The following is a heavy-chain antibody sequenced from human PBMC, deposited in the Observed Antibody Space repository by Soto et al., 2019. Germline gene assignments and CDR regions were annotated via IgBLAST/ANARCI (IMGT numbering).Heavy chain of an antibody. CDR1: GGSSSSSSYY. V-gene: IGHV4-39*01. D-gene: IGHD3-10*01. J-gene: IGHJ4*02. CDR2: IYYSGST. CDR3: ARRSRYGSGSLHFDY. Sequence: PSETLSLTCTVSGGSSSSSSYYWGWIRQPPGKGLEWIGSIYYSGSTYYNPPLKSRVTISVDTSKNQFSLKLSSVTAADTAVYYCARRSRYGSGSLHFDYWGQGTLVTVSS.